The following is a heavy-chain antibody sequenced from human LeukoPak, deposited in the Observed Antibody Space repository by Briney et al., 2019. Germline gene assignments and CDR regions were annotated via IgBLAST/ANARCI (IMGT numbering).Heavy chain of an antibody. CDR1: GFTFSSYS. CDR2: ISSSSSTI. CDR3: ARNHYCTNGVCPRN. D-gene: IGHD2-8*01. V-gene: IGHV3-48*02. Sequence: PGGSLRLSRAASGFTFSSYSMNWVRQAPGKGLEWVSYISSSSSTIYYADSVKGRFTISRDNARSSLYLQMNSLRDEDTAVYYCARNHYCTNGVCPRNWGQGTLVTVSS. J-gene: IGHJ4*02.